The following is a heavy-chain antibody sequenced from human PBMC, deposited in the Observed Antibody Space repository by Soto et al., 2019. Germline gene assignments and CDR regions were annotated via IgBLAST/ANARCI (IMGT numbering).Heavy chain of an antibody. J-gene: IGHJ6*02. CDR3: ARRQDFWSGYYRSYGMDV. V-gene: IGHV3-74*01. Sequence: PGGSLRLSCAASGFTFSSYWMHWVRQAPGKGLVWVSRINSDGSSTSYADSVKGRFTISRDNAKNTLYLQMSSLRAEDTAVYHCARRQDFWSGYYRSYGMDVWGQGTTVTVSS. CDR2: INSDGSST. CDR1: GFTFSSYW. D-gene: IGHD3-3*01.